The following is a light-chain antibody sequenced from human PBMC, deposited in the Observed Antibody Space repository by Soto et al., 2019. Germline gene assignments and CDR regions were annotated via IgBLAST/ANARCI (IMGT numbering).Light chain of an antibody. CDR1: QSVSSN. CDR3: QQYNSWLT. CDR2: GAS. V-gene: IGKV3-15*01. J-gene: IGKJ4*01. Sequence: IVMTQSPATLSVSPGETATLFCRASQSVSSNLAWYQQRPGQTPRLLIYGASTRATGTPARFSGGGSGTEFTLTISSLQSEDFAVYYCQQYNSWLTFGGGTKVEIK.